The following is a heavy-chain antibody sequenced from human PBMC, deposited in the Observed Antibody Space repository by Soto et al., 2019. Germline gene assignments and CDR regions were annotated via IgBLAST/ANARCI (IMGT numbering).Heavy chain of an antibody. D-gene: IGHD3-22*01. J-gene: IGHJ6*02. Sequence: SATLEPTFTLSGGSISTSRSYRAWTRHPPRKGLGWIGSIYYSGSTYYNPSLKSRVTISVDTSKNQFSLKLSSVTAADTAVYYCARLVNYYDSSGYYRGPYYYGMDVWGQGSTVS. V-gene: IGHV4-39*01. CDR3: ARLVNYYDSSGYYRGPYYYGMDV. CDR1: GGSISTSRSY. CDR2: IYYSGST.